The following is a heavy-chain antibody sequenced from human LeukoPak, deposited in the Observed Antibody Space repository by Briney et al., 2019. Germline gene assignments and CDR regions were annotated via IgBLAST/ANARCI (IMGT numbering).Heavy chain of an antibody. V-gene: IGHV4-39*01. CDR1: GGSISSSSYY. Sequence: SETLSLTCTVSGGSISSSSYYWGSIRQPPGTGLEWIGSIYYSGSASYNPSIKSRVTISVDTSKNQFSLKLSSVTDADTAVYYCARLVRSLWFGESDYWGQGTLVTVSS. CDR3: ARLVRSLWFGESDY. CDR2: IYYSGSA. D-gene: IGHD3-10*01. J-gene: IGHJ4*02.